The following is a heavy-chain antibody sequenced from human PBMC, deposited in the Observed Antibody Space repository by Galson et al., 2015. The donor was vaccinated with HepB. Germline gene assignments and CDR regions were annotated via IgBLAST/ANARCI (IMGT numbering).Heavy chain of an antibody. CDR1: GSTFSSYH. V-gene: IGHV3-23*01. D-gene: IGHD6-13*01. CDR2: LSGSGYYT. J-gene: IGHJ2*01. CDR3: TTDPASRSSNWYSPSNWYFDL. Sequence: SLRLSCAASGSTFSSYHMSWVRQAPGKGLEWVSCLSGSGYYTDYADSVKGRFTISRDNAQNSLYLQMNSLKTEDTAVYYCTTDPASRSSNWYSPSNWYFDLWGRGTLVTVSS.